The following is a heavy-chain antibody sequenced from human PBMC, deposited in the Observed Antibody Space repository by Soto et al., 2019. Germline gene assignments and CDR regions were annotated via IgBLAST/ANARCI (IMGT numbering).Heavy chain of an antibody. CDR3: AKVGSRGIAARDAFDI. D-gene: IGHD6-6*01. J-gene: IGHJ3*02. V-gene: IGHV3-23*01. CDR1: GFTFSSYA. CDR2: ISGSGGST. Sequence: GGSLRLSCAASGFTFSSYAMSWVRQAPGKGLEWVSAISGSGGSTYYADSMKGRFTISRDNSKNTLYLQMNSLRAEDTAVYYCAKVGSRGIAARDAFDIWGQGTMVTVSS.